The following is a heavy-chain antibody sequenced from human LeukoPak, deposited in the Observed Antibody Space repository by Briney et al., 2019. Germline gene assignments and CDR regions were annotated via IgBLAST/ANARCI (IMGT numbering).Heavy chain of an antibody. CDR1: GFXFSDYA. D-gene: IGHD3-22*01. J-gene: IGHJ4*02. Sequence: PGGSLRLSCAASGFXFSDYAIHWVRQAPGKGLEWVSVISNVGGSKHYADSVKGRFTISRDNSKNTLLLQMNSLRPEDTAVYYCARDRGYYDSSGGVGYWGQGTLVTVSS. V-gene: IGHV3-30-3*01. CDR2: ISNVGGSK. CDR3: ARDRGYYDSSGGVGY.